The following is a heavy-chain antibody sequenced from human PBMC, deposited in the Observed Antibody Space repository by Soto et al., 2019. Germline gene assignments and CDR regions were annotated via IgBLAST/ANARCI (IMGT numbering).Heavy chain of an antibody. CDR1: GYTFTSYY. V-gene: IGHV1-46*01. J-gene: IGHJ4*02. CDR2: INPSGGST. Sequence: ASVKVSCKASGYTFTSYYMHWVRQAPGQGLEWMGIINPSGGSTSYAQKFQGRVTMTRDTSTSTVYMELSSLRSEDTAVYYCARDRGVTQPAYYFDYWGQGTLVTVSS. CDR3: ARDRGVTQPAYYFDY. D-gene: IGHD3-3*01.